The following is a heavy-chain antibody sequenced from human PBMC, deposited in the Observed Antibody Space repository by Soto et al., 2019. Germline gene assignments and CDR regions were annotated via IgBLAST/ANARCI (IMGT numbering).Heavy chain of an antibody. J-gene: IGHJ4*02. CDR2: ISAHDGNT. D-gene: IGHD1-1*01. V-gene: IGHV1-18*01. CDR3: ARGRYGDY. Sequence: QVHLVQSGAEVXXPGASVKXXXXASGYTFTSYGITWVRQAPGQGLEWMGWISAHDGNTDYAQKLQGRVIVTRDTSTSTAYMELRSLRSDDTAVYYCARGRYGDYWGQGALVTVSS. CDR1: GYTFTSYG.